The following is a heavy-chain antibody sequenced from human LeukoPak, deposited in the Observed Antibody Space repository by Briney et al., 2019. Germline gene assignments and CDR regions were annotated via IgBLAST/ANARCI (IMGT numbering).Heavy chain of an antibody. Sequence: RGESLKISCKGSGFNFTAYWIAWVRQMPGKGLEWMGIIYPGDSDTRYSPSFQGQVTISADKSISTAYLQWSSLKASDTAMYYCARVSSLYSSSWYAGGWFDPWGQGTLVTVSS. D-gene: IGHD6-13*01. CDR3: ARVSSLYSSSWYAGGWFDP. CDR2: IYPGDSDT. CDR1: GFNFTAYW. V-gene: IGHV5-51*01. J-gene: IGHJ5*02.